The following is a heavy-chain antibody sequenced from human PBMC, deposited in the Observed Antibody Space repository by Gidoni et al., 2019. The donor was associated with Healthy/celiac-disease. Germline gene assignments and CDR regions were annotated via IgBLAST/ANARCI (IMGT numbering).Heavy chain of an antibody. CDR2: IYYSGST. V-gene: IGHV4-59*01. CDR3: ARDVRPILGVVSNWFDP. Sequence: QVQLQESGPGLVKPSETLSLTCTVSGDSISGYYWSWIRQPPGEGLEWIGYIYYSGSTNYNPSLKSRVTISVDTSKNQFSLRLRSVTAADTAVYYCARDVRPILGVVSNWFDPWGQGTLVTVSS. CDR1: GDSISGYY. D-gene: IGHD3-3*01. J-gene: IGHJ5*02.